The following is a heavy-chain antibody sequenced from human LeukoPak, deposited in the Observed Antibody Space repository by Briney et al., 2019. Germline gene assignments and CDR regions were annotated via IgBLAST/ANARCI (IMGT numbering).Heavy chain of an antibody. CDR1: GFTFSSYW. J-gene: IGHJ4*02. V-gene: IGHV3-74*01. CDR3: ARVPFDYYDSSGPFDY. CDR2: INSDGSST. D-gene: IGHD3-22*01. Sequence: GGSLRLSCAASGFTFSSYWMHWVRQAPGKGLVWVSCINSDGSSTSYADSVKGRFTISRDNAKNTLYLQMNSLRAEDTAVYYCARVPFDYYDSSGPFDYWGQGTLVTVSS.